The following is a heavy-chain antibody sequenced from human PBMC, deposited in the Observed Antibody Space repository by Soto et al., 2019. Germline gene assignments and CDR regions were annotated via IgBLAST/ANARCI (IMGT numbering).Heavy chain of an antibody. J-gene: IGHJ6*02. D-gene: IGHD1-26*01. Sequence: ASVKVSCKASGGTFSSYAISWVRQASGQGLEWMGGIIPIFGTANYAQKFQGRVTITADKSTSTAYMELSSLRSEDTAVYYCARDGAVGYGMDVWGQGTTVTVSS. V-gene: IGHV1-69*06. CDR2: IIPIFGTA. CDR3: ARDGAVGYGMDV. CDR1: GGTFSSYA.